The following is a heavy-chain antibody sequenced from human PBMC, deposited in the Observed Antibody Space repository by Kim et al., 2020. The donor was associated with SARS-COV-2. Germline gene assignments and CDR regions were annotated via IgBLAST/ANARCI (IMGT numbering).Heavy chain of an antibody. J-gene: IGHJ6*02. D-gene: IGHD3-9*01. CDR2: ISYDGSNK. Sequence: GGSLRLSCAASGFTFSSYAMHWVRQAPGKGLEWVAVISYDGSNKYYVDSVKGRFTISRDNSKNTLYLQMNSLRAEDTAVYYCARAHEGGYDIYYGMDVWGQGTTVTVSS. CDR3: ARAHEGGYDIYYGMDV. CDR1: GFTFSSYA. V-gene: IGHV3-30*04.